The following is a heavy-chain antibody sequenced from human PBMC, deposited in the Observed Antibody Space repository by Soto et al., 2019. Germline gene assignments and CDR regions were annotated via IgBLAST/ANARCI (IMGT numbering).Heavy chain of an antibody. Sequence: ASVKVSCKASGYTFTGYYMHWVRQAPGQGLEWMGWINPNSGGTNYAQKFQGRVTMTRDTSISTAYMELSRLRSDDTAVYYCARVRGSYGYYGMDVWGQGTTVTVTS. CDR2: INPNSGGT. CDR3: ARVRGSYGYYGMDV. J-gene: IGHJ6*02. CDR1: GYTFTGYY. D-gene: IGHD1-26*01. V-gene: IGHV1-2*02.